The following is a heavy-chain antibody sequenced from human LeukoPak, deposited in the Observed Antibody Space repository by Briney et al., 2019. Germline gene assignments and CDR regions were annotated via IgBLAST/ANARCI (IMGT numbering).Heavy chain of an antibody. CDR3: AKDYSSPDYYYMDV. CDR2: IKQDGSEK. CDR1: GGSISRSSHY. V-gene: IGHV3-7*01. Sequence: ETLSLTCTVSGGSISRSSHYWGWIRQPPGKGLEWVANIKQDGSEKYYVDSVKGRFTISRDNAKNSLYLQMNSLRAEDTAVYYCAKDYSSPDYYYMDVWGKGTTVTISS. J-gene: IGHJ6*03. D-gene: IGHD2-21*01.